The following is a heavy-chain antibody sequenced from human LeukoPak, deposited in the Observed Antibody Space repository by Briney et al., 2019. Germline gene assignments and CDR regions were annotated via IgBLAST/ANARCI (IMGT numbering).Heavy chain of an antibody. D-gene: IGHD1-26*01. CDR2: IYYSGST. Sequence: TPSETLSLTCTVSGGSIGTYYWSWIRQPPGKGLEWIGYIYYSGSTNYNPSLKSRVTISVDTSKNQFSLNLGSVTAADTAVYYCARGGSLKYFQHWGQGTLVTVSS. CDR1: GGSIGTYY. J-gene: IGHJ1*01. V-gene: IGHV4-59*12. CDR3: ARGGSLKYFQH.